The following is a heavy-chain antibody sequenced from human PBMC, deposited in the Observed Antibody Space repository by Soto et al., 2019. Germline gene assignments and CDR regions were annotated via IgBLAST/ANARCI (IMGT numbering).Heavy chain of an antibody. CDR3: ARGYIYALVGDALDI. CDR2: VYYSGAT. V-gene: IGHV4-39*01. J-gene: IGHJ6*02. Sequence: SETLSLTCTVSGGSISSSTDYLGWIRQPPGKGLEWSGSVYYSGATYYNPSLKSRLTISVDTSKNQFSLKLSSVTPADTAVYYCARGYIYALVGDALDIWAQGTTVTVSS. CDR1: GGSISSSTDY. D-gene: IGHD5-18*01.